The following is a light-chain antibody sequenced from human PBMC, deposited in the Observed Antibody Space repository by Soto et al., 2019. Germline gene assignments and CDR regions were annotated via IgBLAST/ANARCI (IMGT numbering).Light chain of an antibody. Sequence: EIVLTQSPATLSLSPGEGATLSCRASQSVSSYLAWYQQKPGQAPRLLIYGASSRATGIPDRFSGSGSGTDFTLTISRLEPEDFAVYYCQQYGSSPLFTFGPGTKVDIK. CDR3: QQYGSSPLFT. CDR1: QSVSSY. CDR2: GAS. J-gene: IGKJ3*01. V-gene: IGKV3-20*01.